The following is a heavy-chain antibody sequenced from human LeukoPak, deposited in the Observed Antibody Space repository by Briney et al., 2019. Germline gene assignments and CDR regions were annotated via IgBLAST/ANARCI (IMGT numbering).Heavy chain of an antibody. CDR3: AMIHSSSWVNLDY. Sequence: GASVKVSCKASGGTFSSYAISWVRQAPGQGLEWMGGIIPIFGTANYAQKFQGRVTITANESTSTAYMELSSLRSEDTAVYYCAMIHSSSWVNLDYWGQGTLVTVSS. CDR2: IIPIFGTA. D-gene: IGHD6-13*01. CDR1: GGTFSSYA. J-gene: IGHJ4*02. V-gene: IGHV1-69*01.